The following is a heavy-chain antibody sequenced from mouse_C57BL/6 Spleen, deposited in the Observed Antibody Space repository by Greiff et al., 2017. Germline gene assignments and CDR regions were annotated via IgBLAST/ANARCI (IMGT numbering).Heavy chain of an antibody. CDR3: ARHPYYDYPYYFAMED. D-gene: IGHD2-4*01. J-gene: IGHJ4*01. CDR1: GFTFSSYT. CDR2: ISGGGGNT. Sequence: EVMLVESGGGLVKPGGSLKLSCAASGFTFSSYTMSWVRQTPEKRLEWVATISGGGGNTYYPDSVKGRFTIARDNSKNTLYLQMSSLRSEDTALYYGARHPYYDYPYYFAMEDWGKGTSVTVAS. V-gene: IGHV5-9*01.